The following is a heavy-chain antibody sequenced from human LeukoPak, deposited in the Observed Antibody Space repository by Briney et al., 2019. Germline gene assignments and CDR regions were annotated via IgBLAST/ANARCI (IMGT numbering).Heavy chain of an antibody. CDR2: ISSSSSTI. Sequence: GGSLRLSCAASGFTFSSYSMNWVRQAPGKGVEGVSYISSSSSTIYYADSVKGRFTIYRDNAKKSLYVQINSLRDEDTAVYYCARAFGLTDYWGQGTLVTVSS. CDR1: GFTFSSYS. J-gene: IGHJ4*02. CDR3: ARAFGLTDY. V-gene: IGHV3-48*02. D-gene: IGHD3/OR15-3a*01.